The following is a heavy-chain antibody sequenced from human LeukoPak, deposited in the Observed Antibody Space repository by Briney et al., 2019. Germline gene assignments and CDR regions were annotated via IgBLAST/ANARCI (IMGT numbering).Heavy chain of an antibody. Sequence: GESLKISCKGSGYSFTSYWIGWVRQMPGQGLECMGIIYPGVSDTRYGPSFHGQVTISADKSISTAYLQWSSLKASDTAMYYCALQWSQVATIFWAQGTLVTVSS. J-gene: IGHJ4*02. D-gene: IGHD5-12*01. CDR1: GYSFTSYW. V-gene: IGHV5-51*01. CDR3: ALQWSQVATIF. CDR2: IYPGVSDT.